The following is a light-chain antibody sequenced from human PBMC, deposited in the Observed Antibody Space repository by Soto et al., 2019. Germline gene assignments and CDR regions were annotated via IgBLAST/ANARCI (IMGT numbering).Light chain of an antibody. CDR2: DVS. Sequence: QSALTQPASVSGSPGQSITISCTGISSDVGGYNYVSWYQQYPGKAPKLMIYDVSNRPSGVSNRFSGSKSGNTASLTISGLQAEDEADYYCSSYTISNTLVFGSGTKLTVL. CDR1: SSDVGGYNY. J-gene: IGLJ1*01. CDR3: SSYTISNTLV. V-gene: IGLV2-14*01.